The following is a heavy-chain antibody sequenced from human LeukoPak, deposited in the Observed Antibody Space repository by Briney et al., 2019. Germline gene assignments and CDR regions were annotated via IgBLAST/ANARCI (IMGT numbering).Heavy chain of an antibody. D-gene: IGHD6-13*01. CDR2: ISAYNGNT. Sequence: ASVKVSCKASGYTFTNYGICWVRQAPGQGLEWMGWISAYNGNTNYLQKLQGRVTITTDTSTSTAYMELRSLRSDDTAVYYCARVKTGYRPVTLGYYYYMDVWGKGTTVTVSS. CDR1: GYTFTNYG. J-gene: IGHJ6*03. CDR3: ARVKTGYRPVTLGYYYYMDV. V-gene: IGHV1-18*01.